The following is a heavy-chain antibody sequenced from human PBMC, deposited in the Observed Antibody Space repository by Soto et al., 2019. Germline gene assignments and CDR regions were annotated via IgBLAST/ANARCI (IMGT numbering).Heavy chain of an antibody. V-gene: IGHV1-69*13. CDR1: GCTFTSYS. J-gene: IGHJ5*02. CDR3: APGAMVRRAISLNRFDP. D-gene: IGHD3-10*01. CDR2: IIPIFGTA. Sequence: SVKVSCKASGCTFTSYSISWVRQAPGQGLEWMGGIIPIFGTANYAQKFQGRVTITADESTSTAYMELSSLRSDDTAVYYCAPGAMVRRAISLNRFDPWGKVT.